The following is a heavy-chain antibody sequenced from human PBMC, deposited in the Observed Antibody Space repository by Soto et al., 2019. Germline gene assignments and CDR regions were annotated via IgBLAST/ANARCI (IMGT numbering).Heavy chain of an antibody. CDR2: IYYSGST. Sequence: QVQLQESGPGLVKPSETLSLTCTVSGGSISSYYWSWIRQPPGKGLEWIGYIYYSGSTNYNPSLMSLVTIAVDTSKDQFSLKLSSVTAADTAVYYCAALLADYWGQGTLVTVSS. J-gene: IGHJ4*02. CDR1: GGSISSYY. V-gene: IGHV4-59*01. CDR3: AALLADY.